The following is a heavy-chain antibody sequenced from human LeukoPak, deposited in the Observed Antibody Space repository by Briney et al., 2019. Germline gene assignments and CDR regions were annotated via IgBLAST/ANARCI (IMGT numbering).Heavy chain of an antibody. CDR3: ARPVTGAFDI. CDR1: GFTVSSNY. J-gene: IGHJ3*02. V-gene: IGHV3-66*01. Sequence: PGGSLRLSCAASGFTVSSNYMSWVRQAPGKGLEWVSVIHSGGSTYYADSVKGRFTISRDNSKNTLYLQMNSLRAEDTAVYYCARPVTGAFDIWGQGTMVTVSS. CDR2: IHSGGST. D-gene: IGHD1-14*01.